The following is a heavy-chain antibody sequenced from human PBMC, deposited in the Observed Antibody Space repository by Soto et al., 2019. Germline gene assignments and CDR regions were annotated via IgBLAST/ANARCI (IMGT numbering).Heavy chain of an antibody. CDR1: GGSISSGDYY. J-gene: IGHJ6*02. Sequence: PSETLSLTCTVSGGSISSGDYYWSWIRQPPGKGLEWIGYIYYSGSTYYNPSLKSRVTISVDTSKNQFSLKLSSVTAADTAVYYCASGGYCSGGSCYPLPGDLPYYYGMDVWGQGTTVTVSS. D-gene: IGHD2-15*01. CDR2: IYYSGST. CDR3: ASGGYCSGGSCYPLPGDLPYYYGMDV. V-gene: IGHV4-30-4*01.